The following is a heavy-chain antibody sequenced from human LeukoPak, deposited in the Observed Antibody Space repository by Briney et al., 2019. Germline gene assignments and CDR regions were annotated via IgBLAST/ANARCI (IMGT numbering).Heavy chain of an antibody. CDR1: GFIFSDYY. Sequence: PGGSLTLSCPASGFIFSDYYMNWIRQAPGKGREWLSYMNRDGTKIYYADSVKGRFSVSRANAGSSLYLQMNSLRAEDTAVYYCATSSPPAYNHLDYCGQGALVTVSS. CDR2: MNRDGTKI. J-gene: IGHJ4*02. V-gene: IGHV3-11*01. D-gene: IGHD5-24*01. CDR3: ATSSPPAYNHLDY.